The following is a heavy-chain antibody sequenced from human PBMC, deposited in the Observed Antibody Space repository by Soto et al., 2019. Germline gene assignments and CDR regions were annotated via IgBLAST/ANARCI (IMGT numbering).Heavy chain of an antibody. CDR3: ARVNNWFDP. CDR2: IYYSGST. Sequence: SETLSLTCTVSAGPISSYYWSWIRQPPGKGLEWIGYIYYSGSTNYIPSLKSRVTISVDTSKNQFSLKLSSVTAADTAVYYCARVNNWFDPWGQGTLVTVSS. V-gene: IGHV4-59*01. J-gene: IGHJ5*02. CDR1: AGPISSYY.